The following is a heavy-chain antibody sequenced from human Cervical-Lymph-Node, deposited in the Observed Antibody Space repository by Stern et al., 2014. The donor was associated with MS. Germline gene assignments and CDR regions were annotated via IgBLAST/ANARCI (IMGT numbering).Heavy chain of an antibody. CDR2: INPSGDST. V-gene: IGHV1-46*01. Sequence: VQLVQSATEVKTTGASVKVSYKASGYTFTNHYMHWVRQAPGQGLEWMGLINPSGDSTIYAQKFQGRVTMTRDTSTSTDYMEMSSLRSDDTAIYYCARDNSDSRGWWFDPWGQGTLVTVS. D-gene: IGHD1-26*01. CDR1: GYTFTNHY. CDR3: ARDNSDSRGWWFDP. J-gene: IGHJ5*02.